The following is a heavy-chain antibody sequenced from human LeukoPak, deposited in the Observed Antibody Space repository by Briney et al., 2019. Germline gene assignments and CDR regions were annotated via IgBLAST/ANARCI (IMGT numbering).Heavy chain of an antibody. D-gene: IGHD3-3*01. CDR1: GFNFNNYG. CDR3: AKGGSGYFLDL. J-gene: IGHJ5*02. CDR2: ISNDGGGT. Sequence: PGGSLRLSCAASGFNFNNYGLIWVRQAPGKGLEWVSAISNDGGGTTYADFVKGRFTISRDNFKNTLFLQMNSLRAEDTALYYCAKGGSGYFLDLWGQGTLVTVSS. V-gene: IGHV3-23*01.